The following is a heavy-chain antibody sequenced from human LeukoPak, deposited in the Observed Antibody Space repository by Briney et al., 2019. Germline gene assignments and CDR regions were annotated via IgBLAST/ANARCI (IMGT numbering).Heavy chain of an antibody. V-gene: IGHV1-69*13. J-gene: IGHJ4*02. CDR2: IIPIFGTA. D-gene: IGHD3-9*01. Sequence: SVKVSCKASGGTFSSYAISWVRQAPGQGLEWMGGIIPIFGTANYAQKFQGRVTITADESTSTAYMELSSLRSEDTTVYYWARGGYDILTGYYSIWGQGTLVTVSS. CDR3: ARGGYDILTGYYSI. CDR1: GGTFSSYA.